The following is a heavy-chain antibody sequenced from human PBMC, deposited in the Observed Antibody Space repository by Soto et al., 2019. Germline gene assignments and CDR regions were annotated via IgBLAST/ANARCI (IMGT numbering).Heavy chain of an antibody. Sequence: RASVKVSCKASGYTFSTYTMHWMRQAPGQRLEWMGWINAGNGDTKYSQKFQGRVTITRDTSASTAYMELNSLRSEDTAVYYCGRDQSGIGYYVDWFDPWGQGTLVT. V-gene: IGHV1-3*01. CDR3: GRDQSGIGYYVDWFDP. J-gene: IGHJ5*02. CDR2: INAGNGDT. D-gene: IGHD3-10*02. CDR1: GYTFSTYT.